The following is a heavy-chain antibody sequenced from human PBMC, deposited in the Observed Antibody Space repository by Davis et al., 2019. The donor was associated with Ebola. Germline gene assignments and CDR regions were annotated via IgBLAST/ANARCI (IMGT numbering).Heavy chain of an antibody. V-gene: IGHV4-30-2*01. D-gene: IGHD3-3*01. CDR2: IYHSGST. Sequence: PSETLSLTCAVSGGSTSSGGYSWSWIRQPPGKGLEWIGYIYHSGSTYYNPSLKSRVTISVDRSKNQFSLKLSSVTAADTAVYYWARGHTQLATIFSYYYMDVWGKGTTVTVSS. J-gene: IGHJ6*03. CDR3: ARGHTQLATIFSYYYMDV. CDR1: GGSTSSGGYS.